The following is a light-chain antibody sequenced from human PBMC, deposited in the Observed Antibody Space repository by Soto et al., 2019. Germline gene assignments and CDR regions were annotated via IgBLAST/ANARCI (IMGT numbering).Light chain of an antibody. CDR1: QSVSSN. CDR2: GAS. CDR3: HQYDDGPYT. J-gene: IGKJ2*01. V-gene: IGKV3-15*01. Sequence: EIVMTQSPATLSVSPGERSTLSCRASQSVSSNVAWYQQIPGQTPRLLIYGASNRATGIPVRFSGSGSGTEFTLTISSLQSEDFAVYYCHQYDDGPYTFGQGTKVDIK.